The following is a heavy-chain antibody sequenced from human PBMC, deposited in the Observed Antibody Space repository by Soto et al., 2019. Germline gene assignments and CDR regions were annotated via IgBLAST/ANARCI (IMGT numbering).Heavy chain of an antibody. V-gene: IGHV4-30-4*01. CDR1: GGSISSDYYC. CDR2: IYNSVTT. Sequence: QVQLQESGPGLVKPSQTLSLTCTVSGGSISSDYYCWCWIRQSPEKGLEWIGHIYNSVTTYSNPSLSSRVTISVDTSKNHFSVKLTSVTAGDTAVYYCDRGPSGDKVDNGGQGTLVTVSS. CDR3: DRGPSGDKVDN. J-gene: IGHJ4*02. D-gene: IGHD7-27*01.